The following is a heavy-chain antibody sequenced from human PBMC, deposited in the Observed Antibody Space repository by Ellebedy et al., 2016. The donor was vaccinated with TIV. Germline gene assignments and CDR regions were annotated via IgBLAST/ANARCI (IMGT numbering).Heavy chain of an antibody. CDR1: GFTFSSYS. J-gene: IGHJ4*02. D-gene: IGHD1-1*01. Sequence: GESLKISCVASGFTFSSYSMNWVRQAPGKGLEWVALISSDGSSKSYADSVKGRFTISRDNSKNTLYLQMNSLREGDTAVCYCAKRYRSYFDYWGQGTLVTVSS. CDR3: AKRYRSYFDY. CDR2: ISSDGSSK. V-gene: IGHV3-30*18.